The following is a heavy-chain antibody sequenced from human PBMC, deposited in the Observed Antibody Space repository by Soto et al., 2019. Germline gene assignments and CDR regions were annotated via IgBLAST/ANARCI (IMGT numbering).Heavy chain of an antibody. CDR1: GFTFSSYA. Sequence: PGGSLRLSCAASGFTFSSYAMHWVRQAPGKGLEGVAVISYDGSNKYYADSVKGRFTISRDNSKNTLYLQMNSLRAEDTAVYYCARGGSGSGAFDIWGQGTMVTISS. D-gene: IGHD1-26*01. V-gene: IGHV3-30-3*01. J-gene: IGHJ3*02. CDR3: ARGGSGSGAFDI. CDR2: ISYDGSNK.